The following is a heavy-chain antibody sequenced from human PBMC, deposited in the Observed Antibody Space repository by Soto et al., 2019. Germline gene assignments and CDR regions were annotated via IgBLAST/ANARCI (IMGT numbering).Heavy chain of an antibody. CDR1: GGSISSSHW. Sequence: QVQLQESGPGLVKPSGTLSLSCAVSGGSISSSHWWTWVRQPPGKGLEWIGEIYHSGSTNYNPSRRCRGTISVDTSRNQFSLNLSSVAAADTAVYYCAGSGGGEDYWGQGILVTVSS. CDR2: IYHSGST. V-gene: IGHV4-4*02. D-gene: IGHD3-16*01. J-gene: IGHJ4*02. CDR3: AGSGGGEDY.